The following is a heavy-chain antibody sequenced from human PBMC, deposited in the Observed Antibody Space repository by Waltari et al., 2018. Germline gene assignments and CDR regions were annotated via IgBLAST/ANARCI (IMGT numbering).Heavy chain of an antibody. Sequence: GAGLLKPSETLSLTCAVYGGSFSGYYWSWIRQPPGKGLEWIGEINHSGSTNYNPSLKSRVTISVDTSKNQFSLKLSSVTAADTAVYYCARGLYYYDSSGYYWGQGTLVTVSS. CDR1: GGSFSGYY. CDR2: INHSGST. V-gene: IGHV4-34*01. J-gene: IGHJ4*02. D-gene: IGHD3-22*01. CDR3: ARGLYYYDSSGYY.